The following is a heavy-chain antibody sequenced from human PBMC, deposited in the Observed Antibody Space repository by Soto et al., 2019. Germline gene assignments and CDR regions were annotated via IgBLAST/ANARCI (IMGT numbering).Heavy chain of an antibody. CDR2: INHSGST. CDR1: GGSFSGYY. D-gene: IGHD5-12*01. V-gene: IGHV4-34*01. J-gene: IGHJ4*02. CDR3: ARCFGCLQLQYYFDY. Sequence: SETLSLTCAVYGGSFSGYYWSWIRQPPGKGLEWIGEINHSGSTNYNPSLKSRVTISVDTSKNQFSLKLSSVTAADTAVYYCARCFGCLQLQYYFDYWGQGTLVTVSS.